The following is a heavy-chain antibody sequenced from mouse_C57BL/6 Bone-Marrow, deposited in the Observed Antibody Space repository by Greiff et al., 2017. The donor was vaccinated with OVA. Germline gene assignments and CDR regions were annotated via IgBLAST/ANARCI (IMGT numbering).Heavy chain of an antibody. CDR2: IHPNSGST. CDR1: GYTFTSYW. CDR3: ARRGLRHGGYYCDY. Sequence: QVQLQQPGAELVKPGASVKLSCKASGYTFTSYWMHWVKQRPGQGLEWIGMIHPNSGSTNYNEKFKSKATLTVDKSSSTAYMQLSSLTSEDSAVYYCARRGLRHGGYYCDYWGQGTTLTVSS. V-gene: IGHV1-64*01. D-gene: IGHD2-4*01. J-gene: IGHJ2*01.